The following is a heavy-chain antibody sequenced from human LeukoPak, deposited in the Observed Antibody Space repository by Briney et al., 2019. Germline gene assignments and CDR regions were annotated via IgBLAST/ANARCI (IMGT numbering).Heavy chain of an antibody. D-gene: IGHD1-14*01. J-gene: IGHJ5*02. CDR1: GYTFTTYD. CDR3: ARDKTVDGFDP. Sequence: GASLKVSCKPSGYTFTTYDISWVRQAPGHGLELMGGISPYNGNTNYEQNIQGRVTMTKDTSTSTAYMELRGMRSDDTAVYYCARDKTVDGFDPWGQGTLVTVSS. V-gene: IGHV1-18*01. CDR2: ISPYNGNT.